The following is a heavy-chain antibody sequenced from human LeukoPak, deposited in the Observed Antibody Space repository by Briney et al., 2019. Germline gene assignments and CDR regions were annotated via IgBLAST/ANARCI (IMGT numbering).Heavy chain of an antibody. V-gene: IGHV4-59*12. Sequence: SETLSLTCTVSGGSISSYYWSWIRQHPGMGLEWIGSIYYSGSTYYTPSLRSRVNISIDTSKSQFALNLTSVTAADTAVYYCARVSSARNGFDYWGQGTLVTVSS. D-gene: IGHD1-14*01. CDR1: GGSISSYY. CDR3: ARVSSARNGFDY. J-gene: IGHJ4*02. CDR2: IYYSGST.